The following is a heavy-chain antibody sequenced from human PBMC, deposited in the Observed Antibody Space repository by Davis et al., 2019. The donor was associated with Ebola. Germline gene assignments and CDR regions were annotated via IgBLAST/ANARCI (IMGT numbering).Heavy chain of an antibody. Sequence: SVKVSCKATGGTFRTEAINWVRQAPGQGLEWMGGLIPVVDIADYAQKFQGRVTLSADELTKTVYMELSSLTSEDTAVYYCARSPRPTHCSGTSCHNLYYFDNWGQGTLVTVSS. V-gene: IGHV1-69*10. J-gene: IGHJ4*03. D-gene: IGHD2-2*02. CDR2: LIPVVDIA. CDR3: ARSPRPTHCSGTSCHNLYYFDN. CDR1: GGTFRTEA.